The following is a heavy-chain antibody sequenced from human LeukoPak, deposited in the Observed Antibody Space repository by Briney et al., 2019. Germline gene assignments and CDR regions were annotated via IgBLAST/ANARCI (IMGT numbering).Heavy chain of an antibody. D-gene: IGHD3-16*01. V-gene: IGHV3-23*01. J-gene: IGHJ5*02. Sequence: GGALRLSCAASGFTFSSYAMSWVRQAPGKGLEWVSAISGSGCSTYYADSVKGRFTISRDNSKNTLYLQMNSLRAEDTAVYYCAKGGAYNWFDPWGQGTLVTVSS. CDR1: GFTFSSYA. CDR3: AKGGAYNWFDP. CDR2: ISGSGCST.